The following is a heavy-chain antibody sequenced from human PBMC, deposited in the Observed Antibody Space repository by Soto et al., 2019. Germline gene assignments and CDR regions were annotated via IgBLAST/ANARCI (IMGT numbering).Heavy chain of an antibody. CDR3: ARGYGELSGNFDY. V-gene: IGHV3-23*01. D-gene: IGHD3-10*01. Sequence: GGSLRLSCAASGFTFSKYAMTWARQAPGKGLEWVSAISYNGGGTYYAESVKGRFTISRDDSKNTLYLQMNSLRVEDTAVYYCARGYGELSGNFDYWGQGTLVTVSS. CDR1: GFTFSKYA. J-gene: IGHJ4*02. CDR2: ISYNGGGT.